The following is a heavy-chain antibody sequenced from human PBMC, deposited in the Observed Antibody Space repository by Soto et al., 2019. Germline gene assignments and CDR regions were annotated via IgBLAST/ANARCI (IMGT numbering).Heavy chain of an antibody. CDR1: GFPFSSYG. CDR2: IWYDGSNK. D-gene: IGHD3-3*01. Sequence: GGSLRLSCAASGFPFSSYGMHWVRQAPGKGLEWVAVIWYDGSNKYYADSVKGRFTISRDNSKNTLYLQMNSLKTEDTAVYYCTTVTDFWSGYYPPYYYYGMDVWGQGTTVTVS. J-gene: IGHJ6*02. V-gene: IGHV3-33*01. CDR3: TTVTDFWSGYYPPYYYYGMDV.